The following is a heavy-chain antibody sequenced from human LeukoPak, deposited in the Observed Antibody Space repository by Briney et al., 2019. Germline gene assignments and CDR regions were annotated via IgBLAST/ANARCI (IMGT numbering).Heavy chain of an antibody. Sequence: GGSLRLSCAASGFTFSSYGMSWVRQAPGKGLEWVSAISGSGDITYYADSVKGRFTISRDNAKNTLYLQMNSLRADDTAIYYCVRDHYYSMDVWGKGTTVTISS. V-gene: IGHV3-23*01. CDR3: VRDHYYSMDV. CDR2: ISGSGDIT. CDR1: GFTFSSYG. J-gene: IGHJ6*03.